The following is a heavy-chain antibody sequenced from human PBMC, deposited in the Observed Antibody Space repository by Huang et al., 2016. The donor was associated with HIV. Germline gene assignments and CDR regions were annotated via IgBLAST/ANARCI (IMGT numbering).Heavy chain of an antibody. CDR2: IKRDGRST. Sequence: EVQLVESGGGLVQPGGSLRLSCSASCFTFSSYWMHWVSQGPGEVRVGVTHIKRDGRSTSYADSVKGRFTIARDKAKNTLYLQMNSLRAEDTAVYYCARGSRQGKYYYGSGTAYWGQGTLVTVSS. CDR3: ARGSRQGKYYYGSGTAY. CDR1: CFTFSSYW. J-gene: IGHJ4*02. V-gene: IGHV3-74*01. D-gene: IGHD3-10*01.